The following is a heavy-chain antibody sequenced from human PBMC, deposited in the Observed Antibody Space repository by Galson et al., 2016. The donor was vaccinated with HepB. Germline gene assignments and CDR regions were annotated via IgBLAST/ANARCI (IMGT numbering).Heavy chain of an antibody. CDR3: ARPRRDSAIDAFDL. Sequence: SETLSLTCTVSGGSISSYSWSWIRQPPGKGLEWIGYFFAGGSSIYNPSLKSRVDISGDPSKNFISLSLTFVTAADTAMYYCARPRRDSAIDAFDLWGQGTTVTVSS. CDR1: GGSISSYS. CDR2: FFAGGSS. D-gene: IGHD2-21*02. J-gene: IGHJ3*01. V-gene: IGHV4-59*12.